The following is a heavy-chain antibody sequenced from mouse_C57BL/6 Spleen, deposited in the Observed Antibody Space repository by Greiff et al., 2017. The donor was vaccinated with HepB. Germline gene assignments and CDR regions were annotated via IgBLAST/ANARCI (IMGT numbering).Heavy chain of an antibody. V-gene: IGHV5-12*01. D-gene: IGHD4-1*01. CDR3: ARLGRGWYFDV. CDR1: GFTFSDYY. CDR2: ISNGGGST. Sequence: DVKLVESGGGLVQPGGSLKLSCAASGFTFSDYYMYWVRQTPEKRLEWVAYISNGGGSTYYPDTEKGRFTISRDNAKSTLYLQMSRLKSEDTAMYYCARLGRGWYFDVWGTGTTVTVSS. J-gene: IGHJ1*03.